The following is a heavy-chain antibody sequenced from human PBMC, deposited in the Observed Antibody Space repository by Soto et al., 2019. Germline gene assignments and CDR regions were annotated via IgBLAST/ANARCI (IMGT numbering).Heavy chain of an antibody. J-gene: IGHJ5*02. Sequence: SETLSLTCTVSGGSLSSYYWSWIRQPPGKGLEWIGYIYYSGSTNYNPSLKSRVTISVDTSKNQFSLKLSSVTAADTAVYYCARFYSSHWFDPWGQGTLVTVSS. CDR3: ARFYSSHWFDP. CDR1: GGSLSSYY. V-gene: IGHV4-59*01. D-gene: IGHD6-13*01. CDR2: IYYSGST.